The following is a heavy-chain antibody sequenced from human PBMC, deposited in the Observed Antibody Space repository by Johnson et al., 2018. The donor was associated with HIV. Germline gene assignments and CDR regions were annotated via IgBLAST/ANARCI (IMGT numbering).Heavy chain of an antibody. D-gene: IGHD3-16*02. CDR1: GFTFSSYA. V-gene: IGHV3-30*04. Sequence: QVQLVESGGGVVQPGRSLRLSCAASGFTFSSYAMHWVRQAPGKGLEWVAVISYDGSNKYYADSMKGRFTISRDNSKNTLYLQMNSLRAEDTAVYYCATISVIPSRVNDAFDIWGQGTMVTVSS. J-gene: IGHJ3*02. CDR2: ISYDGSNK. CDR3: ATISVIPSRVNDAFDI.